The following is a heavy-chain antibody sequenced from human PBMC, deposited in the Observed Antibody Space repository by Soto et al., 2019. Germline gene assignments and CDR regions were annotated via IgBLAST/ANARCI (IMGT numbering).Heavy chain of an antibody. J-gene: IGHJ6*03. CDR3: ARVSRGSGFYFGVETDRDYYYYYMDV. D-gene: IGHD3-3*01. CDR1: GGSISSYY. V-gene: IGHV4-59*08. Sequence: QVQLQESGPGLVKPSETLSLTCTVSGGSISSYYWSWIRQPPGKGLEWIGYIYYSGSTNYNPSLKSRVTISVDTSKNQVSRKLSSVTAADTAVYYCARVSRGSGFYFGVETDRDYYYYYMDVWGKGTTVTVSS. CDR2: IYYSGST.